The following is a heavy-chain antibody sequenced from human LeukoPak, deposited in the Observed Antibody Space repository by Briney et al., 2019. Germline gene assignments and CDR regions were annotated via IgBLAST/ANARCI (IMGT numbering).Heavy chain of an antibody. Sequence: PSETLSLTCTVSGGSISSSSYYWGWIRQPPEKGLEWIGSIYYSGSTYYNPSLKSRVTISVDTSKNQFSLKLSSVTAADTAVYYCARHYPDYYDSSGDAFDIWGQGTMVTVSS. V-gene: IGHV4-39*01. J-gene: IGHJ3*02. CDR1: GGSISSSSYY. CDR2: IYYSGST. CDR3: ARHYPDYYDSSGDAFDI. D-gene: IGHD3-22*01.